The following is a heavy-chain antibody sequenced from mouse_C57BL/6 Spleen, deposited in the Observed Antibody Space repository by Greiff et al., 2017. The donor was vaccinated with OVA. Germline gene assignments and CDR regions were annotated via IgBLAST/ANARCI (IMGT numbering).Heavy chain of an antibody. CDR1: GYTFTDYN. J-gene: IGHJ2*01. CDR3: ARVDSNHYYFDY. Sequence: VQLQQSGPELVKPGASVKIPCKASGYTFTDYNMDWVKQSHGKSLEWIGDINPNNGGTIYNQKFKGKATLTVDKSSSTAYMELRSLTSEDTAVYYCARVDSNHYYFDYWGQGTTLTVSS. V-gene: IGHV1-18*01. D-gene: IGHD2-5*01. CDR2: INPNNGGT.